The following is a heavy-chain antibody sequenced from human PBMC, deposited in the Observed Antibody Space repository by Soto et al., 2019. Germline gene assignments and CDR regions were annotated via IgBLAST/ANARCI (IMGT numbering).Heavy chain of an antibody. CDR1: GYTFTSYG. CDR2: ISAYNGNT. V-gene: IGHV1-18*04. CDR3: AIEQEGIATAETPPLVY. J-gene: IGHJ4*02. Sequence: ASVKVSCKASGYTFTSYGISWVRQAPGQGLEWMGWISAYNGNTNYAQKLQGRVTMTTDTSTSTAYTELRSLRSDATAVYYCAIEQEGIATAETPPLVYWGPGTLVTFSS. D-gene: IGHD6-13*01.